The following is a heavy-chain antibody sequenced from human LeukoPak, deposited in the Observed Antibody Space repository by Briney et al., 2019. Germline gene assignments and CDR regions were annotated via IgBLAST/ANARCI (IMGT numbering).Heavy chain of an antibody. CDR1: GYSFATYW. J-gene: IGHJ3*01. D-gene: IGHD3-22*01. V-gene: IGHV5-51*01. Sequence: GESLKISCRGSGYSFATYWIAWVRQMPGKGLEWMGIIYPDDSDTRYSPSFQGQVTISADKSVSIAYLQWSSLKASDTAMYYCARPNITSYYDSRGYDAFDVWGQGTMVIVSS. CDR2: IYPDDSDT. CDR3: ARPNITSYYDSRGYDAFDV.